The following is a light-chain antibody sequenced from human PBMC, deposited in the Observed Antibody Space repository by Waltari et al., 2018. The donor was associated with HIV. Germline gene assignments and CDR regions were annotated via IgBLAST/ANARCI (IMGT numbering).Light chain of an antibody. CDR3: WSYAGSTPYVL. V-gene: IGLV2-23*01. J-gene: IGLJ2*01. Sequence: QSALTQPASVSGSPGQSITISCTGTSSDLGSHNLVSWYQQHPGKAPYLIIYEGTKRPSGISNRFPGSKSGNTASLTISGLQADDEADYFCWSYAGSTPYVLLGGGTKLTVL. CDR2: EGT. CDR1: SSDLGSHNL.